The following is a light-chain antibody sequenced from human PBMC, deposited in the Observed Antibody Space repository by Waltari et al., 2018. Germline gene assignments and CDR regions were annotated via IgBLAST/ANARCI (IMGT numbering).Light chain of an antibody. V-gene: IGKV3-15*01. Sequence: EIFMTQSPATLSWSPGEKPTPPGRASQSVSSNLAWYQQKPGQAPRLLIYGASTRATGIPARFSGSGSGTEFTLTISSMQSEDFAVYYCQQYNNWPPWTFGQGTKVEIK. J-gene: IGKJ1*01. CDR2: GAS. CDR1: QSVSSN. CDR3: QQYNNWPPWT.